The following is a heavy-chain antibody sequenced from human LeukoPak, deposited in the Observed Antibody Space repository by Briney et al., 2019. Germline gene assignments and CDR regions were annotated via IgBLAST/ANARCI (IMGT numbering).Heavy chain of an antibody. CDR1: GFTFSSYW. J-gene: IGHJ4*02. CDR3: ARHPNSNWDY. Sequence: PGGSLRLSCAASGFTFSSYWRSWVRQVPGKGLEWVVNINEGGNEKHYVDSVKGRFTASRDNAQNSLYLQMNSLRVEDTAVYYCARHPNSNWDYWGQGTLVTVSS. D-gene: IGHD6-13*01. V-gene: IGHV3-7*03. CDR2: INEGGNEK.